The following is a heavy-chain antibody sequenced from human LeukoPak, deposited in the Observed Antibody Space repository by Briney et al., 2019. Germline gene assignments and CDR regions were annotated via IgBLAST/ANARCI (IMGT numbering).Heavy chain of an antibody. V-gene: IGHV4-39*01. CDR1: GGSISSSSYY. Sequence: SETLSLTCTVSGGSISSSSYYWGWIRQPPGKXXXXSGSIYYSGSTYYNPSLKSRVTISVDTSKNQFSLKLSSVTAADTAVYYCARQYYDFWSGYYYYYGMDVWGQGTTVTVSS. CDR3: ARQYYDFWSGYYYYYGMDV. D-gene: IGHD3-3*01. J-gene: IGHJ6*02. CDR2: IYYSGST.